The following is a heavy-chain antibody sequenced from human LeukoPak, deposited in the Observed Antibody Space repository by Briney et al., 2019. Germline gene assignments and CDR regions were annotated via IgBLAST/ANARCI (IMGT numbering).Heavy chain of an antibody. CDR1: GFIFSSYA. D-gene: IGHD2-2*01. CDR3: AKDRLRLVVPAANAFDI. V-gene: IGHV3-23*01. J-gene: IGHJ3*02. Sequence: PGGSLRLSCAASGFIFSSYAMSWVRQGPGKGLEWVSSISESGDSTYYADSVKGRFTISRDNSKNTLYLQMNSLRAEDTAVYYCAKDRLRLVVPAANAFDIWGQGTMVTVSS. CDR2: ISESGDST.